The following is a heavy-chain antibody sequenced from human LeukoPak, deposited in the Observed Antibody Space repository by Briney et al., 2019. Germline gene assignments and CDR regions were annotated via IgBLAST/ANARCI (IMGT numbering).Heavy chain of an antibody. CDR2: ISGSGGST. CDR1: GFTFSSYG. Sequence: GRSLRLSCAASGFTFSSYGMHWVRQAPGKGLEWVSAISGSGGSTYYADSVKGRFTISRDNSKNTLYLQMNSLRAEDTAVYYCAKGHSGYDYARDFDYWGQGTLVTVSS. J-gene: IGHJ4*02. D-gene: IGHD5-12*01. CDR3: AKGHSGYDYARDFDY. V-gene: IGHV3-23*01.